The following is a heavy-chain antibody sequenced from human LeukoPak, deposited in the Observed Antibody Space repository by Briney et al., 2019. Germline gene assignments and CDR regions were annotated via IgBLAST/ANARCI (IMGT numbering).Heavy chain of an antibody. Sequence: SETLSLTCTDSGDYSSDSYRSWIRQPPGKGLEWIGYIYYRGGTNYQPSLEWRVTISGDTSKNEFSLKLTSVTAADTAVYYCARGRLIVAPGVYYFEYWGQGTLVTVSS. J-gene: IGHJ4*02. D-gene: IGHD5-12*01. CDR2: IYYRGGT. V-gene: IGHV4-59*08. CDR1: GDYSSDSY. CDR3: ARGRLIVAPGVYYFEY.